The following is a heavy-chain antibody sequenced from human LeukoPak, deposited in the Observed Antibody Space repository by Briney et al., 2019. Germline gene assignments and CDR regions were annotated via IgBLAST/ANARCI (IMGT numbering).Heavy chain of an antibody. CDR3: ARGVQAAGYYFDY. D-gene: IGHD6-13*01. CDR1: GGSISSGSYY. J-gene: IGHJ4*02. Sequence: SQTLSLTCTVSGGSISSGSYYWSWIRQPAGKGLEWIGRIYTSGSTNYNPSLKSRVTMSVDTSKNQFSLKLSSVTAADTAVYYCARGVQAAGYYFDYWGQGTLVTVSS. CDR2: IYTSGST. V-gene: IGHV4-61*02.